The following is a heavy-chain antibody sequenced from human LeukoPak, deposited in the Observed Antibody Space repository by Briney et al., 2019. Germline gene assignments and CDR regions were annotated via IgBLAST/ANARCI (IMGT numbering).Heavy chain of an antibody. CDR2: INPNSGGT. D-gene: IGHD3-3*01. V-gene: IGHV1-2*02. CDR1: GYTFTCYY. Sequence: ASVKVSCTASGYTFTCYYMHWVRQAPGQGLEWMGWINPNSGGTNYAQKFQGRVTMTRDTSISTAYMELSRLRSDDTAVYYCARDRDFGVVYDYWGQGTLVTVSS. CDR3: ARDRDFGVVYDY. J-gene: IGHJ4*02.